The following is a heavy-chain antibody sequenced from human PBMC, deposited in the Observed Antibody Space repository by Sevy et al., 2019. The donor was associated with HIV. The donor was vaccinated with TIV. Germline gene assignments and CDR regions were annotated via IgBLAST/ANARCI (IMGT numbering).Heavy chain of an antibody. D-gene: IGHD3-10*02. J-gene: IGHJ3*02. Sequence: GGSLRLSCAASGFTFSSYAMSWVRQAPGKGLEWVSAISGSGGSTYYADSVKGRFTISRDNSKNTLYLQMNSLRAEDTAVYYCANGLMLVEDAFDIWGQGTMVTVSS. CDR1: GFTFSSYA. V-gene: IGHV3-23*01. CDR3: ANGLMLVEDAFDI. CDR2: ISGSGGST.